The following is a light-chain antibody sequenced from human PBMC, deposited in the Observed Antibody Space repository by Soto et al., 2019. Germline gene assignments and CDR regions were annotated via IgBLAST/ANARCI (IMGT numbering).Light chain of an antibody. CDR2: DVS. V-gene: IGLV2-14*01. Sequence: QSVLTQPASVSGAAGQAITISCTGTSSDVGGYNYVSWYQQHPGKAPKLMIYDVSNRPSGVSNRFSGSKSGNTASLTISGLQAEDEADYYCSSYTSSSTLDVFETGTKVTVL. CDR3: SSYTSSSTLDV. CDR1: SSDVGGYNY. J-gene: IGLJ1*01.